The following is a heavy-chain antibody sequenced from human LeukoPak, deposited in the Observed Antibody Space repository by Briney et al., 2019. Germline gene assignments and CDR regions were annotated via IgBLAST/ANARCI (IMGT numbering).Heavy chain of an antibody. D-gene: IGHD4-23*01. Sequence: ASVKVSCKASGYTFTSYAMHWVRQAPGQRLEWMGWINAGNGNTKYSQKFQGRVTITRDTSASTAYMELSSLRSEDTAVYYCARTTVVAKYFDYWGQGTLVTVSS. V-gene: IGHV1-3*01. CDR1: GYTFTSYA. J-gene: IGHJ4*02. CDR3: ARTTVVAKYFDY. CDR2: INAGNGNT.